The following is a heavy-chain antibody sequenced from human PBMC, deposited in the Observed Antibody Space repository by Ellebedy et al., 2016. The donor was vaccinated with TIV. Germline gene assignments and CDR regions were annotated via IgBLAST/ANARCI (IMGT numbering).Heavy chain of an antibody. CDR2: INPSGGST. J-gene: IGHJ4*02. CDR3: ARDHSVVYDSSGYYSLGY. CDR1: GYTFTSYY. V-gene: IGHV1-46*01. D-gene: IGHD3-22*01. Sequence: ASVKVSCXASGYTFTSYYMHWVRQAPGQGLEWMGIINPSGGSTSYAQKFQGRVTMTRDTSTSTVYMELSSLRSEDTAVYYCARDHSVVYDSSGYYSLGYWGQGTLVTVSS.